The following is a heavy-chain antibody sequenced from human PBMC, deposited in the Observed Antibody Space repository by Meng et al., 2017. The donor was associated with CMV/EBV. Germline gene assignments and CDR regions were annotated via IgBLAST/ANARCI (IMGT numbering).Heavy chain of an antibody. D-gene: IGHD3-22*01. V-gene: IGHV3-30*02. CDR2: IRYDGSNK. CDR1: GFTFSSYG. J-gene: IGHJ4*02. Sequence: GESLKISCAASGFTFSSYGMHWVRQAPGKGLEWVAFIRYDGSNKYYADSVKGRFTISRDNSKNTLYLQMNSLRAEDTAVYYCAKDRRYYDSSGYCDYGGQG. CDR3: AKDRRYYDSSGYCDY.